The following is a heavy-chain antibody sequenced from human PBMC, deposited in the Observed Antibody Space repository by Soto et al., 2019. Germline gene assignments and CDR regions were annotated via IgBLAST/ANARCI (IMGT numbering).Heavy chain of an antibody. V-gene: IGHV3-23*01. CDR3: AKSVAYYYDSSGPDDAFDI. J-gene: IGHJ3*02. CDR2: ISGSGGST. CDR1: GFTFSSYA. Sequence: PGGSLRLSCAAPGFTFSSYAMSWVRQAPGKGLEWVSGISGSGGSTYYADSVKGRFTISRDNSKNTLYLQMNSLRAEDTAVYYCAKSVAYYYDSSGPDDAFDIWGQGTMVTVSS. D-gene: IGHD3-22*01.